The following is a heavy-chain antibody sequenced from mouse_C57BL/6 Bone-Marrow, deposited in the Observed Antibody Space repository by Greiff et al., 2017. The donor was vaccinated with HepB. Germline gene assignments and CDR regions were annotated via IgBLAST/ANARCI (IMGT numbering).Heavy chain of an antibody. J-gene: IGHJ2*01. V-gene: IGHV6-6*01. CDR2: IRNKANNHAT. Sequence: EVMLVESGGGLVQPGGSMKLSCAASGFTFSDAWMDWVRQSPEKGLEWVAEIRNKANNHATYYAESVKGRFTISRDDSKSSVYLQMNSLRAEDTGIYYCTGTTVVATPFDYWGQGTTLTVSS. CDR3: TGTTVVATPFDY. CDR1: GFTFSDAW. D-gene: IGHD1-1*01.